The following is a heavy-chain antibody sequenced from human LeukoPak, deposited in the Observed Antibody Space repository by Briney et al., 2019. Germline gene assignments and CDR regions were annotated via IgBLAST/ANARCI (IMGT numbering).Heavy chain of an antibody. D-gene: IGHD5-18*01. V-gene: IGHV5-51*01. CDR3: AGRRYTYGPPNDGFDI. CDR2: IYPGDSDT. CDR1: GYSFISYW. J-gene: IGHJ3*02. Sequence: GESLKISCKGSGYSFISYWIGWVRQMPGKGLEWMGIIYPGDSDTRYSPSFQGQVTISADKSISTAYLQWSSLKASDTAMYYCAGRRYTYGPPNDGFDIWGQGTMVTVSS.